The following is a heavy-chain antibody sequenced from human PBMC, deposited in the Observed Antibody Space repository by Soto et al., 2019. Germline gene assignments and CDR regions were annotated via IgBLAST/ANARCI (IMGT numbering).Heavy chain of an antibody. CDR1: GFTFSSYA. J-gene: IGHJ4*02. V-gene: IGHV3-23*01. CDR3: AKDRESRDSFYEYYDFWSGPFDY. Sequence: GGSLRLSCAASGFTFSSYAMSWVRQAPGKGLEWVSAISGSGGSTYYADSVKGRFTISRDNSKNTLYLQMNSLRAEDTAVYYCAKDRESRDSFYEYYDFWSGPFDYWGQGTLVTVSS. D-gene: IGHD3-3*01. CDR2: ISGSGGST.